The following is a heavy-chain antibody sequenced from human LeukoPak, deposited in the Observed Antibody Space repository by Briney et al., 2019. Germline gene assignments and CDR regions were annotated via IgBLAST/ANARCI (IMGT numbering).Heavy chain of an antibody. J-gene: IGHJ4*02. V-gene: IGHV1-69*04. D-gene: IGHD5-24*01. CDR1: GGTFSSYA. Sequence: GASVKVSCKASGGTFSSYAISWVRQAPGQGLEWMGRIIPILGIANYAQKFQGRVTITADKSTSTAYMELSSLRSEDTAVYYCAREGMANGYYFDYWGQGTLVTVSS. CDR3: AREGMANGYYFDY. CDR2: IIPILGIA.